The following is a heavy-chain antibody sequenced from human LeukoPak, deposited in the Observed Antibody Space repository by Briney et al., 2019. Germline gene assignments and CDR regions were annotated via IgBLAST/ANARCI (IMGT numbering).Heavy chain of an antibody. CDR1: GDSISSGGYS. D-gene: IGHD2-8*01. V-gene: IGHV4-30-2*01. CDR2: IYHSGSP. CDR3: ARYTSNAGAGEY. J-gene: IGHJ4*02. Sequence: SQTLSLTCAVSGDSISSGGYSWSWIRQPPGKGLEWIGYIYHSGSPYYNPSLKSRVAISIDRSKNQFSLRLNSVTAADTAVYYCARYTSNAGAGEYWGQGTLVTVSS.